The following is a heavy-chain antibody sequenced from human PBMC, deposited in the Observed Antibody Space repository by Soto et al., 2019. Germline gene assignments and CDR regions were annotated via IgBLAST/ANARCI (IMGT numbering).Heavy chain of an antibody. J-gene: IGHJ4*02. CDR2: IWYDGREK. CDR1: GFTFKTYA. CDR3: ARDHGADEPIDY. V-gene: IGHV3-33*01. Sequence: QAQLVESGGGVVQPGRSLRLSCVTSGFTFKTYAMHWVRQAPGKGLEWVAVIWYDGREKYYADSVRGRFTISRDNSKNTLYLQMNSREVEDTAVYYCARDHGADEPIDYWGQGTLVTVSS.